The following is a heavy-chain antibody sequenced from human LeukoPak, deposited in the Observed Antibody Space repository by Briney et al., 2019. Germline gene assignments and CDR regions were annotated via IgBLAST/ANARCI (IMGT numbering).Heavy chain of an antibody. V-gene: IGHV1-18*01. D-gene: IGHD6-19*01. CDR2: ISTNNGDA. J-gene: IGHJ5*02. CDR3: ARDPSNTSGWKTWFDP. CDR1: GYTFTTYG. Sequence: GASVKVSCKASGYTFTTYGISWVRQAPGQGPEWMGWISTNNGDANYAQKLQGRVTMTTDTSTSTAFMEVRSLRSDDTAVYYCARDPSNTSGWKTWFDPWGQGTLVTVSS.